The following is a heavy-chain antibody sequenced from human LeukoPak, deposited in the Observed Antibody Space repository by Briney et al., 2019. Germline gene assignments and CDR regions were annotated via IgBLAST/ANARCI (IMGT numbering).Heavy chain of an antibody. D-gene: IGHD3-22*01. Sequence: SETLSLTCAVSGDSISSGDYSWSWIRQPPGKGLEWIGYIYNSGTTNYNPSLKSRVTISVDTSKNQFSLKLSSVTAADTAIYYCARNGDDSSDYYYFDYWGQGTLVTVS. V-gene: IGHV4-30-4*07. CDR3: ARNGDDSSDYYYFDY. J-gene: IGHJ4*02. CDR1: GDSISSGDYS. CDR2: IYNSGTT.